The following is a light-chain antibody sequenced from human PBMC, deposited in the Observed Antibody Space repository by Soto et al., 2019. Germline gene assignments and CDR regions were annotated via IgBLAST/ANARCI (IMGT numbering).Light chain of an antibody. CDR3: QQLKSYTELK. Sequence: IQLTQSPSSLSASVGDRVTITCRASQGISTYLAWYQQKPGKAPKLLIYAASTLQSGVPSRFSGSGSRTDFTLTISSLQPEDFATYYCQQLKSYTELKFGQGTKVEIK. CDR2: AAS. J-gene: IGKJ1*01. V-gene: IGKV1-9*01. CDR1: QGISTY.